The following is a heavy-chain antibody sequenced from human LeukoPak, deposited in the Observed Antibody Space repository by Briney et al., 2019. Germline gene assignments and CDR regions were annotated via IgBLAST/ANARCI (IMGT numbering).Heavy chain of an antibody. Sequence: PWGTLTLTCAASGGTFSSYWMNWVRQAPGKGLEWVSSISSSSSYIYYADSVKGRFTTSRDNAKNSLYLQMNSLRAEDTAVYYCARTRSYCSGGSCLYYWGQGTLVTVSS. CDR1: GGTFSSYW. D-gene: IGHD2-15*01. CDR2: ISSSSSYI. J-gene: IGHJ4*02. CDR3: ARTRSYCSGGSCLYY. V-gene: IGHV3-21*01.